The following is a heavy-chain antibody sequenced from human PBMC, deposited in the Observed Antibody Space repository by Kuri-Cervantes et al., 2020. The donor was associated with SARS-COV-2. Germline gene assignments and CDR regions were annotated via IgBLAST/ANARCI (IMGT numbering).Heavy chain of an antibody. V-gene: IGHV1-24*01. CDR2: FDPEDGET. D-gene: IGHD3-22*01. CDR1: GYTLTELS. CDR3: ARRADYYDSSSYLN. J-gene: IGHJ4*02. Sequence: ASVKVSCKVSGYTLTELSMHWVRQAPGKGLEWMGGFDPEDGETIYAQKFQGRVTMTEDTSTDTAYMELSSLRSEDTAVYYCARRADYYDSSSYLNWGQGTPVTVSS.